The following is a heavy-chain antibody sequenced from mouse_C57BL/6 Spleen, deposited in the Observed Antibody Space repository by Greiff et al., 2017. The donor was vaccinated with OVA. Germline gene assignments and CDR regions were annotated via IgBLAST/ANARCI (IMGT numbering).Heavy chain of an antibody. CDR1: GYSFTGYY. V-gene: IGHV1-42*01. J-gene: IGHJ3*01. Sequence: VQLQQSGPELVKPGASVKISCKASGYSFTGYYMNWVKQSPEKSLEWIGEINPSTGGTTYNQKFKAKATLTVDKSSSTAYMQLKSLTSEDSAVYYCAREDYGNYEGFAYWGQGTLVTVSA. CDR2: INPSTGGT. D-gene: IGHD2-1*01. CDR3: AREDYGNYEGFAY.